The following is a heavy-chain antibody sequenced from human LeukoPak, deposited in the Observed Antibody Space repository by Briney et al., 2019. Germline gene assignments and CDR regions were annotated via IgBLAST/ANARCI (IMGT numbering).Heavy chain of an antibody. CDR3: AREYLVQRVITLITIDY. V-gene: IGHV3-23*01. Sequence: GGSLRLSCAASAFTFSNYAMAWVRQAPGKGLEWGSAISGTADTTHYADSVRGRFTISRDNSKNTVYLQMSSLRAEDTAVYYCAREYLVQRVITLITIDYWGQGTLVTVSS. D-gene: IGHD3-10*01. J-gene: IGHJ4*02. CDR2: ISGTADTT. CDR1: AFTFSNYA.